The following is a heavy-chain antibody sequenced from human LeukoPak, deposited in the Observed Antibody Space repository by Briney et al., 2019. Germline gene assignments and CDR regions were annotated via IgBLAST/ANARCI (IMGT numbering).Heavy chain of an antibody. Sequence: GGSLRLSCTTSGFPFSNYWMHWVRQAPGKGLLWVSRINTDERTTDYADSVKGRFTISRDNARNTLYLQMNSLRAEDTGVYYCAREGWAVARKVDYWGRGTLVTVSS. CDR2: INTDERTT. J-gene: IGHJ4*02. CDR3: AREGWAVARKVDY. D-gene: IGHD6-19*01. V-gene: IGHV3-74*01. CDR1: GFPFSNYW.